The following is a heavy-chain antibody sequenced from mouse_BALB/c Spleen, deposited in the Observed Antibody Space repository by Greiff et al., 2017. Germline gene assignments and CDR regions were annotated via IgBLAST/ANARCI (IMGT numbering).Heavy chain of an antibody. CDR3: ARSGVKAWFAY. CDR2: ISSGSSTI. V-gene: IGHV5-17*02. J-gene: IGHJ3*01. CDR1: GFTFSSFG. D-gene: IGHD2-2*01. Sequence: EVKLVESGGGLVQPGGSRKLSCAASGFTFSSFGMHWVRQAPEKGLEWVAYISSGSSTIYYADTVKGRFTISRDNPKNTLFLQMTSLRSEDTAMYYCARSGVKAWFAYWGQGTLVTVSA.